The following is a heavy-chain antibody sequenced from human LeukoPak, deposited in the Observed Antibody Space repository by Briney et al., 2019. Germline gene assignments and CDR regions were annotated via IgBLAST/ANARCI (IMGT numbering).Heavy chain of an antibody. V-gene: IGHV4-34*01. CDR1: GVSFIGYY. CDR2: INHSGST. J-gene: IGHJ5*02. D-gene: IGHD3-10*01. Sequence: SETLSLTCAVYGVSFIGYYWSGIRQPPGKGLEWIGEINHSGSTNYNPSLKSRVTISVDTSKNQFSLKLSSVTAADTAVYYCARMGGRITMVRGADPWGQGTLVTVSS. CDR3: ARMGGRITMVRGADP.